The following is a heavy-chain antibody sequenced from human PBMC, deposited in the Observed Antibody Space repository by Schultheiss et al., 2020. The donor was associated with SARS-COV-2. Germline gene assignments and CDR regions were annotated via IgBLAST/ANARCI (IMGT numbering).Heavy chain of an antibody. CDR1: GFTVSSNY. CDR3: ARDRWGAIAAAGTLAGSYDY. D-gene: IGHD6-13*01. V-gene: IGHV3-48*01. Sequence: GGSLRLSCAASGFTVSSNYMSWVRQAPGKGLEWVSYISSSSSTIYYADSVKGRFTISRDNAKNSLYLQMNSLRAEDTAVYYCARDRWGAIAAAGTLAGSYDYWGQGTLVTVSS. CDR2: ISSSSSTI. J-gene: IGHJ4*02.